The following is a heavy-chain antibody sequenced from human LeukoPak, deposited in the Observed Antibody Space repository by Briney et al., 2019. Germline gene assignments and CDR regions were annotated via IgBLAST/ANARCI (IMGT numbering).Heavy chain of an antibody. CDR1: GFTVSSNY. D-gene: IGHD3-16*01. CDR2: IYSGGST. J-gene: IGHJ3*02. V-gene: IGHV3-53*01. Sequence: GGSLRLSCAASGFTVSSNYMSWVRQAPGKGMEWVSVIYSGGSTYYADSVKGRFTISRDNSKNTLYLQMNSLRAEGTAVYYCARKPYGTGAFDIWGQGTMVTVSS. CDR3: ARKPYGTGAFDI.